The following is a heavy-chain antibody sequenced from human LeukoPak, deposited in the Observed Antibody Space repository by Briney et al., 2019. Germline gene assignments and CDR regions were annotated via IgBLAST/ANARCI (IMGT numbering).Heavy chain of an antibody. D-gene: IGHD2-2*01. J-gene: IGHJ5*02. CDR1: GGSINSYY. V-gene: IGHV4-59*08. CDR2: ISHRGST. Sequence: RPSETLSLTCTVSGGSINSYYWNWIRQTPGKGLEWIGYISHRGSTSYNPSLKSRVTISIDTSKSQFSLKLRSVTAADTAVYYCARLPAHYCSSTSCDDSWFDPWGQGTLVTVSS. CDR3: ARLPAHYCSSTSCDDSWFDP.